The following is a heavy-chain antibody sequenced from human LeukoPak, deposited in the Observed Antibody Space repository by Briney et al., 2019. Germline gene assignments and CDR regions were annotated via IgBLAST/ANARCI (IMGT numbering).Heavy chain of an antibody. J-gene: IGHJ3*02. CDR2: IYDSGST. V-gene: IGHV4-59*01. CDR1: GGSISSYY. Sequence: PSETLSLTCTVSGGSISSYYWSWIRQPPGKGLELLGYIYDSGSTNYDPSLKSRVTISVDTSENQLSLKLRSVTAADTAVYYCARGPEAFGVLKGAFDIWARGQWSPSLQ. D-gene: IGHD3-3*01. CDR3: ARGPEAFGVLKGAFDI.